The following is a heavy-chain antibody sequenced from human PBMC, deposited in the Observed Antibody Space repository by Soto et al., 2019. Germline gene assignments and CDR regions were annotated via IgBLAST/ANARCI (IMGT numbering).Heavy chain of an antibody. J-gene: IGHJ4*02. CDR1: GYTFTSYA. Sequence: ASVKVSCKASGYTFTSYAMHWVRQAPGQRLEWMGWINAGNGNTKYSQKFQGRVTITRDTSASTAYMELSSLRSEDTAVYYCARDRTITIFGVVQSRNYFDYWGQGTLFTVSS. CDR3: ARDRTITIFGVVQSRNYFDY. V-gene: IGHV1-3*01. CDR2: INAGNGNT. D-gene: IGHD3-3*01.